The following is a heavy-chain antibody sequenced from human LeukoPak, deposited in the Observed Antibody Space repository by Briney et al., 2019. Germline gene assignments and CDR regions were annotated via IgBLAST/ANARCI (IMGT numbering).Heavy chain of an antibody. V-gene: IGHV1-69*13. D-gene: IGHD4-17*01. J-gene: IGHJ4*02. CDR2: IIPIFGTA. CDR1: GGTFSSYA. CDR3: ARGDIRTSYYFDY. Sequence: AVKVSCKASGGTFSSYAISWVRQAPGQGLEWMGGIIPIFGTANYAQKFQGRVTITADESTSTAYMELSSLRSEDTAVYYCARGDIRTSYYFDYWGQGTLVTVSS.